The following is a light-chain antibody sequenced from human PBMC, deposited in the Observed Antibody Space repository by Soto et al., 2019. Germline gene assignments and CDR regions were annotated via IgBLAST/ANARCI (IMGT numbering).Light chain of an antibody. J-gene: IGKJ2*01. V-gene: IGKV1-39*01. Sequence: DLQMTQSPSSLSASVGDRVTITCRASQTISGYLNWYQQKPGKAPNLLIYTTSTLQSGVPSRFSGSGSATDFTLTISSLQPEDFATYYCQQNYNNPYTFGQGTKLTI. CDR2: TTS. CDR1: QTISGY. CDR3: QQNYNNPYT.